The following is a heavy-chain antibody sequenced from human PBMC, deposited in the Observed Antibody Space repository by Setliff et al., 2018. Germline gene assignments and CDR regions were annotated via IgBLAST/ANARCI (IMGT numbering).Heavy chain of an antibody. D-gene: IGHD6-6*01. Sequence: GASVKVSCKASGYTFSSYAMNWVRQAPGQGLEWMGWINTNTGNPTYAQGFTGRFVFSLDTSVSTTYLQISSLKAEDTAVYYCARGEYTSLPSGVYYHTDVWGKGTTVTVSS. J-gene: IGHJ6*03. V-gene: IGHV7-4-1*02. CDR1: GYTFSSYA. CDR3: ARGEYTSLPSGVYYHTDV. CDR2: INTNTGNP.